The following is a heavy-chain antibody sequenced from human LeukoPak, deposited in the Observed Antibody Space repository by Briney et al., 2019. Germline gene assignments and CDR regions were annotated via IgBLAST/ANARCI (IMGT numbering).Heavy chain of an antibody. CDR3: ANQATSGWHFS. Sequence: ASVKVSCKASGYTFTGYYMHWVRQAPGQGPEWMGWINPNSGGTNYAQKFQGRVTMTRDTSLSTVYMELSRLRSDDTAVYYCANQATSGWHFSWGQGTLVTVSS. J-gene: IGHJ5*02. V-gene: IGHV1-2*02. CDR1: GYTFTGYY. D-gene: IGHD6-19*01. CDR2: INPNSGGT.